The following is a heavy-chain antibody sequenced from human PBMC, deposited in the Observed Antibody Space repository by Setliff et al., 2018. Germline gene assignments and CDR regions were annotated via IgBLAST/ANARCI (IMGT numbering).Heavy chain of an antibody. Sequence: GASVKVSCKASGYTFTSYAMNWVRQAPGQGLEWMGWINTNTGNPTYAQGFTGRFVFSLDTSVSTAYLQISSLRSEDTAVYYCARPMYDILTGPPYGMDVWGQGTTVTVSS. V-gene: IGHV7-4-1*02. CDR1: GYTFTSYA. D-gene: IGHD3-9*01. CDR2: INTNTGNP. CDR3: ARPMYDILTGPPYGMDV. J-gene: IGHJ6*02.